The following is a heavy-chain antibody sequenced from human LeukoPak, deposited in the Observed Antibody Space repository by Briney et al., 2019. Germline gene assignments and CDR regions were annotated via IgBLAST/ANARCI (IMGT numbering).Heavy chain of an antibody. CDR2: INSVGSST. CDR3: ARVGDDYGDYVRFDY. J-gene: IGHJ4*02. V-gene: IGHV3-74*01. Sequence: GGSLRLSRAASGFTFSSYWMHWVRQAPGKGLVWVSRINSVGSSTSYADSVKGRFTISRDNAKNTLYLQLNSLRAEDTAVYCCARVGDDYGDYVRFDYWGQGTLVTVSS. CDR1: GFTFSSYW. D-gene: IGHD4-17*01.